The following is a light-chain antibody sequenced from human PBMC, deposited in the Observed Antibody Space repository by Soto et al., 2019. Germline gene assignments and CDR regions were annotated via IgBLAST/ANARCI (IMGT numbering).Light chain of an antibody. V-gene: IGKV3D-15*01. CDR3: QQDNYWPPIT. CDR1: QSVNSN. J-gene: IGKJ5*01. CDR2: GAA. Sequence: EIVMTQSPATLSVSPGERATLSCRASQSVNSNLAWYQQKPGQAPRLLIYGAAVRATGIPARFRGTWSGTEFTLTISSLQFEDFSVYYCQQDNYWPPITFGQGTRLEIK.